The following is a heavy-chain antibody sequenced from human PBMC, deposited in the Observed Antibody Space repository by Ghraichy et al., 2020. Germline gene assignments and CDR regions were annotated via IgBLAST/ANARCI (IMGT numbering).Heavy chain of an antibody. J-gene: IGHJ3*02. CDR1: GYTFTSYD. V-gene: IGHV1-8*01. CDR2: MNPNSGNT. CDR3: ARWVVYATDAFDI. Sequence: ASVKVSCKASGYTFTSYDINWVRQATGQGLEWMGWMNPNSGNTGYAQKFQGRVTMTRNTSISTAYMELSSLRSEDTAVYYCARWVVYATDAFDIWGQGTMVTVSS. D-gene: IGHD2-8*02.